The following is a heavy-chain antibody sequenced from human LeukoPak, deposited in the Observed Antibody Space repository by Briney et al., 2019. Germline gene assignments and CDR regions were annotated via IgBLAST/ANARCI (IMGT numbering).Heavy chain of an antibody. D-gene: IGHD3-22*01. V-gene: IGHV7-4-1*02. CDR1: GYTSTSYA. Sequence: ASVKVSCKASGYTSTSYAMNWVRQAPGQGLEWMGWINTNTGNPTYAQGFTGRFVFSLDTSVSTAYLQISSLKAEDTAVYYCARESPARTYYDSSGYLIDWGQGTLVTVSP. CDR2: INTNTGNP. J-gene: IGHJ4*02. CDR3: ARESPARTYYDSSGYLID.